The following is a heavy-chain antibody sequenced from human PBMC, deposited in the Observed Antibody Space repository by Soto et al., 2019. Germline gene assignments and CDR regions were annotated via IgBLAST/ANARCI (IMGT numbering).Heavy chain of an antibody. V-gene: IGHV3-30-3*01. Sequence: GGSLRLSCAASGFTFSSYAMHWVRQAPGKGLEWVAVISYDGSNKYYADSVKGRFTISRDNSKNTLYLQMNSLRAEDTAVYYCARGGYDSSGYGAYYFDYWGQGTLVTVSS. J-gene: IGHJ4*02. D-gene: IGHD3-22*01. CDR2: ISYDGSNK. CDR1: GFTFSSYA. CDR3: ARGGYDSSGYGAYYFDY.